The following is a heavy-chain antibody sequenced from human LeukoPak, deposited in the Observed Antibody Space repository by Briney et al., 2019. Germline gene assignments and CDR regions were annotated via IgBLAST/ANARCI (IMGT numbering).Heavy chain of an antibody. CDR3: AAFRDSPMWPY. V-gene: IGHV4-59*08. CDR1: GGSISSYY. Sequence: SETLSLTCTVSGGSISSYYWSWIRQYPGTGLEWIGYIYYSGSTNYNPSLKSRVTISVDTSKKQFSLRLSSVTAADTAVYYCAAFRDSPMWPYWGQGTLVTVSS. J-gene: IGHJ4*02. D-gene: IGHD3-22*01. CDR2: IYYSGST.